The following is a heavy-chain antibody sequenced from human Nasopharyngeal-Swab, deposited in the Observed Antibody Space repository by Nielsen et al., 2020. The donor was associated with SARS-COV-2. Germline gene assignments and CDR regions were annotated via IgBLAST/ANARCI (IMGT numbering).Heavy chain of an antibody. CDR2: INWNGGST. CDR3: ASEGTVTSYYYYGMDV. D-gene: IGHD4-17*01. Sequence: WIRQPPGKGLEWVSGINWNGGSTGYADSVKGRFTISRDNAKNSLYLQMNSLRAEDTALYYCASEGTVTSYYYYGMDVWGQGTTVTVSS. V-gene: IGHV3-20*03. J-gene: IGHJ6*02.